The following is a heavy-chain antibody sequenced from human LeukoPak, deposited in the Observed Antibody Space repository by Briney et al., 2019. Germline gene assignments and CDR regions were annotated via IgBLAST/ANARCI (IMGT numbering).Heavy chain of an antibody. Sequence: PSETLSLTCAVYGGSFSGYYWSWIRQPPGKGLEWIGEINHSGSTNYNPSLKSRVTISVDTSKNQFSLKPSSVTAADTAVYYCARTGDSSGWYGVFDYWGQGTLVTVSS. D-gene: IGHD6-19*01. V-gene: IGHV4-34*01. J-gene: IGHJ4*02. CDR3: ARTGDSSGWYGVFDY. CDR1: GGSFSGYY. CDR2: INHSGST.